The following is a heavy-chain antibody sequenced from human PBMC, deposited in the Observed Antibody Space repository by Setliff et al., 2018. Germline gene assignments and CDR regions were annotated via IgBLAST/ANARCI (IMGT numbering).Heavy chain of an antibody. CDR1: GDSMSGAS. CDR2: VFPNGAS. J-gene: IGHJ4*02. CDR3: AKGGTYRYFDF. V-gene: IGHV4-59*03. D-gene: IGHD1-1*01. Sequence: SETLSLTCSVSGDSMSGASIWSWIRQPPGRGLEFMEYVFPNGASKYDPSFKSRLTISVDTSKNQFSLKLTSVTAADTAFYFCAKGGTYRYFDFWGQGTLVTVSS.